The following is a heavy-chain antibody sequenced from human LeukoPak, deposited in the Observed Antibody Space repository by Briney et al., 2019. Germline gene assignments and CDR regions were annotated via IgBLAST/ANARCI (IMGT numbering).Heavy chain of an antibody. CDR2: ISYDGSNK. CDR3: ARDQEWGFGGNIDYFDY. D-gene: IGHD3-10*01. J-gene: IGHJ4*02. CDR1: GFTFSSYA. V-gene: IGHV3-30*04. Sequence: GGSLRLSCAASGFTFSSYAMHWVRQAPGKGLEWVAVISYDGSNKYYADSVKGRFTISRDNSKNTLYLQMNSLRAEDTAVYYCARDQEWGFGGNIDYFDYWGQGTLVTVSS.